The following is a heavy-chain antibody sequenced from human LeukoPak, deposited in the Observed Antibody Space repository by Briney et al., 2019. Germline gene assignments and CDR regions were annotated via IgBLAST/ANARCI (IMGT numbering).Heavy chain of an antibody. D-gene: IGHD6-19*01. CDR1: GYTLTELS. CDR3: ATLNTPWVLQFGFDY. V-gene: IGHV1-24*01. Sequence: GASVKVSCKVSGYTLTELSMHWVRQAPGKGLEWMGGFDPEDGETIYVQKFQGRVTMTEDTSTDTAYMELSSLRSEDTAVYYCATLNTPWVLQFGFDYWGQGTLVTVSS. J-gene: IGHJ4*02. CDR2: FDPEDGET.